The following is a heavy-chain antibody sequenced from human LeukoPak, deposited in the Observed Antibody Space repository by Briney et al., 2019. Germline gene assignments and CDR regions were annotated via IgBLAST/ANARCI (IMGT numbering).Heavy chain of an antibody. J-gene: IGHJ4*02. CDR1: GYTFTSNY. CDR2: INTNSGGT. CDR3: ARVLNYYDSSGYYCYYFDY. Sequence: ASVQVSCKASGYTFTSNYIHWVRQAPGQGLEWMGWINTNSGGTNYAQKFQGRVTMTRDTSISTAYMELSRLRSDDTALYYCARVLNYYDSSGYYCYYFDYWGQGTLVTVSS. D-gene: IGHD3-22*01. V-gene: IGHV1-2*02.